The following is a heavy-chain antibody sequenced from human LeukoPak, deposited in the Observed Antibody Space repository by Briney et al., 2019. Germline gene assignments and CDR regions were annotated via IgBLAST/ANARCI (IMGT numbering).Heavy chain of an antibody. V-gene: IGHV3-30*02. J-gene: IGHJ4*02. CDR1: GFTFSTYG. CDR3: AKIEGKYQLANVPDH. Sequence: PGGSLKLSCAASGFTFSTYGMPWVRQAPGKGLEWVAFIRYDGNNKYYADFVKGRFTISRDNSKNTLYLHMNSLRTEDTAVYYCAKIEGKYQLANVPDHWGQGTLVTVSS. D-gene: IGHD2-2*01. CDR2: IRYDGNNK.